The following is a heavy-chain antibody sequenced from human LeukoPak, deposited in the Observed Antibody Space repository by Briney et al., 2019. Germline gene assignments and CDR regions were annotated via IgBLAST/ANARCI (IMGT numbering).Heavy chain of an antibody. D-gene: IGHD2-2*01. V-gene: IGHV3-30-3*01. Sequence: GGSLRLSCAASGFTFCSYAMHWVRQAPGKGLEWVAVISYDGSNKYYADSVKGRFTISRDDSKNTLYLQMNSLRAEDTAVYYCARVYCSSTSCYGFDYWGQGTLVTVSS. CDR3: ARVYCSSTSCYGFDY. J-gene: IGHJ4*02. CDR2: ISYDGSNK. CDR1: GFTFCSYA.